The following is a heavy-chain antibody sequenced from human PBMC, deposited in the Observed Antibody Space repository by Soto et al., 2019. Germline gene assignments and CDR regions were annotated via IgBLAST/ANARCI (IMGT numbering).Heavy chain of an antibody. D-gene: IGHD1-1*01. CDR2: FDPEDGET. V-gene: IGHV1-24*01. J-gene: IGHJ4*02. CDR3: AAGGTRWLHSPFDY. CDR1: GHTLTELS. Sequence: QVQLVQSGAEVKKPGASVKVSCKVSGHTLTELSMHWVRQAPGKGREWMGGFDPEDGETISAQKFQGRVTMTEDTSTDSTYMELSSLRSEDTDVYYCAAGGTRWLHSPFDYWGQGTLVTISS.